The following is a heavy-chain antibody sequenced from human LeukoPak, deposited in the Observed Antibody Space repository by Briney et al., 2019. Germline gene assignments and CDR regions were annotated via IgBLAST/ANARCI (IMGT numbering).Heavy chain of an antibody. CDR3: ARVRGRGYYYDSSGYCFDY. Sequence: GASVKVSCKASGYTFTSYGITWVRQAPGQGLEWMGWISANNGNTNYAQKLQGRVTMTTDTSTSTVYMELRSLRSDDTAVYYCARVRGRGYYYDSSGYCFDYWGQGTLVTVSS. V-gene: IGHV1-18*01. CDR1: GYTFTSYG. CDR2: ISANNGNT. D-gene: IGHD3-22*01. J-gene: IGHJ4*02.